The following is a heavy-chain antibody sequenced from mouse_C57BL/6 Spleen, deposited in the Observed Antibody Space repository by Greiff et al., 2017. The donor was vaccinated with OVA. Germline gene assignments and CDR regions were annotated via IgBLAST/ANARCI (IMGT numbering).Heavy chain of an antibody. CDR1: GYSITSGYY. J-gene: IGHJ2*01. Sequence: EVKLVESGPGLVKPSQSLSLTCSVTGYSITSGYYWNWIRQFPANKLEWMGYISYDGSTKYHPSLKNRIYITRDTYKNLFFLKLNFVTTEDTATYYCARGYDYGSRLVYWGQGTTLTVSS. CDR3: ARGYDYGSRLVY. D-gene: IGHD1-1*01. V-gene: IGHV3-6*01. CDR2: ISYDGST.